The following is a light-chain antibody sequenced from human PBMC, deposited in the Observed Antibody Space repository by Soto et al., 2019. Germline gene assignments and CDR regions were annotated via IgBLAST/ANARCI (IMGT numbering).Light chain of an antibody. CDR2: KAS. Sequence: DIQMTQSPSTLSGSVGDRVTITCRASQTISSWLAWYQQKPGKAPKLLIYKASTLKSGVPSRFSGSGSGTEFTLTISNLQSEDFAVYYCQQYNNWPRTFGQGTKVDIK. J-gene: IGKJ1*01. V-gene: IGKV1-5*03. CDR1: QTISSW. CDR3: QQYNNWPRT.